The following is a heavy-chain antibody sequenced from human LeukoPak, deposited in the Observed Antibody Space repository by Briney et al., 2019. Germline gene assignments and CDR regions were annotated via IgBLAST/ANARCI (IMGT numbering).Heavy chain of an antibody. CDR1: GGTFSSYA. D-gene: IGHD4-17*01. J-gene: IGHJ4*02. CDR2: IIPIFGTA. Sequence: EASVKVSCKASGGTFSSYAISWVRQAPGQGLEWMGGIIPIFGTANYAQKFQGRVTMTTDTSTSTAYMELRSLRSDDTAVYYCARDHDYGDYFDYWGQGTLVTVSS. V-gene: IGHV1-69*05. CDR3: ARDHDYGDYFDY.